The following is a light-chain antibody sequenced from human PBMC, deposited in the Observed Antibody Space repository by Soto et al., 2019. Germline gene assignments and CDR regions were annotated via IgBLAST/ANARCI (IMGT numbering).Light chain of an antibody. J-gene: IGKJ5*01. Sequence: EIVLTQSPATLSLSPGERATLSCRASQSVSSYLAWYQQKPGQAPRLLIYDASNRATGIPARFSGSGSGTDFTLTISSLEPEDFAVYYCQQRRNLWEITFGQGTRLEIK. CDR1: QSVSSY. CDR3: QQRRNLWEIT. V-gene: IGKV3-11*01. CDR2: DAS.